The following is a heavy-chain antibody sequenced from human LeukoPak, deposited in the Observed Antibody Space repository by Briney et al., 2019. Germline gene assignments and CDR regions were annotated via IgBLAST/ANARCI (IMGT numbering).Heavy chain of an antibody. CDR1: GGSISNTNW. CDR3: SRENGAFSPFGY. D-gene: IGHD2-8*01. Sequence: PSETLSLTCGVSGGSISNTNWWSWVRQPPGQGLEWIGEISLTGLTHYNTSLESRVTVSLDKSKNQLSLTLTSVTAADTAVYYCSRENGAFSPFGYWGQGILVTVLS. V-gene: IGHV4-4*02. CDR2: ISLTGLT. J-gene: IGHJ4*02.